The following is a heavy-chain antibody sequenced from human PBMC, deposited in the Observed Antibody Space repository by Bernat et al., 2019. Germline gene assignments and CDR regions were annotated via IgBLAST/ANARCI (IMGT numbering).Heavy chain of an antibody. CDR2: ISFDGSNK. Sequence: QVQLVESGGGVVQPGRSLRLSRAASGFTFSSYGMHWARQAPGKGLEWVAVISFDGSNKYYADSVKARFTIYRDNSKNTLYLQMNSLRAEDTAEYYCAKDPSFPNYYDPPSATNWFDPWGQGTLVTVSS. J-gene: IGHJ5*02. V-gene: IGHV3-30*18. D-gene: IGHD3-22*01. CDR3: AKDPSFPNYYDPPSATNWFDP. CDR1: GFTFSSYG.